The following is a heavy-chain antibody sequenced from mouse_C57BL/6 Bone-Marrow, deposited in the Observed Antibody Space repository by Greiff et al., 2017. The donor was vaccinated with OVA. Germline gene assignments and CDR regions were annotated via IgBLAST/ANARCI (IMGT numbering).Heavy chain of an antibody. D-gene: IGHD3-2*02. Sequence: VQLQQPGAELVMPGASVKLSCKASGYTFTSYWMHWVKQRPGQGLEWIGEIDPSDSYTNYNQKFKGKATLTVDKSSSTAYMQLSSLTSEDSAVYYCARGAQYYAMDYWGQGTSVTVSS. V-gene: IGHV1-69*01. J-gene: IGHJ4*01. CDR3: ARGAQYYAMDY. CDR1: GYTFTSYW. CDR2: IDPSDSYT.